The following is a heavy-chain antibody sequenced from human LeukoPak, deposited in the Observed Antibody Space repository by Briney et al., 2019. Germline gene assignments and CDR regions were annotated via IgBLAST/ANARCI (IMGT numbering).Heavy chain of an antibody. CDR3: ARDNRSLLDS. D-gene: IGHD3-16*02. Sequence: SETLSLTCTVSGGSITSSGFYWGWIRQPPGKGLEWIGSIYYSGSTYYNPSFKSRVTISVDTSKNQFSLQLTSVTAADTAVYYCARDNRSLLDSWGQGILVTVSS. CDR1: GGSITSSGFY. V-gene: IGHV4-39*07. J-gene: IGHJ4*02. CDR2: IYYSGST.